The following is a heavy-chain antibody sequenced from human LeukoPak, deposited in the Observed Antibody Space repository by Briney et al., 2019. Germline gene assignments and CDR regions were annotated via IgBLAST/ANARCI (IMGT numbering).Heavy chain of an antibody. CDR2: IYTSGST. CDR3: ATQIYDSSGYYYDY. J-gene: IGHJ4*02. Sequence: SATLSLTCTVSGGSISSYYWSWIRQPAGKGLEWIGRIYTSGSTNYNPSLKSRVTMSVDTSKNQFSLKLSSVTAADTAVYYCATQIYDSSGYYYDYWGQGTLVTVSS. D-gene: IGHD3-22*01. CDR1: GGSISSYY. V-gene: IGHV4-4*07.